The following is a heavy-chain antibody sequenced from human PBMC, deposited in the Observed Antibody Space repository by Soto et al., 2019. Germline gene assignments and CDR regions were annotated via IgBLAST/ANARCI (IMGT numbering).Heavy chain of an antibody. J-gene: IGHJ4*02. V-gene: IGHV4-31*11. CDR1: GGSISSGGYS. CDR3: ARFGSFKYDSSIDY. Sequence: SETLSLTCAVSGGSISSGGYSWSWIRQPPGKGLEWIGYIYYSGSTYYNPSLKSRVTISVDTSKNQFSLKLSSVTAADTAIYYCARFGSFKYDSSIDYWGQGTLVTVSS. D-gene: IGHD3-22*01. CDR2: IYYSGST.